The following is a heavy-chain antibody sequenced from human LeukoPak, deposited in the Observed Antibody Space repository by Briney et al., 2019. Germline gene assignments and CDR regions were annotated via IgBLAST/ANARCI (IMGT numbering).Heavy chain of an antibody. CDR3: ARDEDTDILTGNERFDC. CDR2: ISANNGNT. CDR1: GYTFTTYG. J-gene: IGHJ4*02. V-gene: IGHV1-18*01. D-gene: IGHD3-9*01. Sequence: ASVTVSCKASGYTFTTYGIIWVRQAPGQGLEWMGWISANNGNTNYAQNLQGRVTMTTDTSTSTAYMELRSLRSDDTAVYYCARDEDTDILTGNERFDCWGQGTLVTVSS.